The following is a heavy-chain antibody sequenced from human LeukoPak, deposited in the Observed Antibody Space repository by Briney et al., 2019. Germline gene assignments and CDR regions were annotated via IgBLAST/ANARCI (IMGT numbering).Heavy chain of an antibody. CDR2: FDPEDGET. J-gene: IGHJ6*03. CDR1: GYTLTELS. V-gene: IGHV1-24*01. D-gene: IGHD3-3*01. Sequence: ASVKVSCKVSGYTLTELSMHWVRQAPGKGLEWMGGFDPEDGETIYAQKFQGRVTMTEDTSTDTAYMELSSLRSEDTAVYYCARLSSDFWSGRPGVYYYYMDVWGKGTTVTVSS. CDR3: ARLSSDFWSGRPGVYYYYMDV.